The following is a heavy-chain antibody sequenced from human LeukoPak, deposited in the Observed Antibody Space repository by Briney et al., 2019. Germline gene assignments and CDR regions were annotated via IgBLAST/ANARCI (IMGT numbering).Heavy chain of an antibody. CDR3: ARSYSNHLFGMDV. CDR1: GFIVSSYY. D-gene: IGHD4-11*01. CDR2: IYSGGST. V-gene: IGHV3-66*01. J-gene: IGHJ6*02. Sequence: GGSLRLSCAASGFIVSSYYMTWARQAPGKGLEWVSVIYSGGSTYYADSVKGRVAISRDNSKNTVFLQMNSVRAEDTAVYYCARSYSNHLFGMDVWGQGTTVTVSS.